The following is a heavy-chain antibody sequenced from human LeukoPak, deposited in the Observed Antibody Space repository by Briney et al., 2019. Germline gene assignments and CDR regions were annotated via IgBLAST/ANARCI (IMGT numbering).Heavy chain of an antibody. Sequence: GGSLRLSCAASGFTFSSYAMHWVRQAPGKGLEWVAVISYDGSNKYYADSVKGRFTISRDNSKNTLYLQMNSLRAEDTAVHYCVSFGIDYWGQGTLVTVSS. J-gene: IGHJ4*02. V-gene: IGHV3-30-3*01. CDR1: GFTFSSYA. D-gene: IGHD3-16*01. CDR3: VSFGIDY. CDR2: ISYDGSNK.